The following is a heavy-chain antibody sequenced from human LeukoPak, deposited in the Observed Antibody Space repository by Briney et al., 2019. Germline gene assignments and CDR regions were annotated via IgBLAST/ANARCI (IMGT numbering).Heavy chain of an antibody. V-gene: IGHV3-33*01. J-gene: IGHJ6*03. CDR3: ARDPLTLYCSSTSCYQAYYYMDV. Sequence: GRSLRLSCAASGFTFGSYGMHWVRQAPGKGLEWVAVIWYDGSNKYYADSVKGRFTISRDNSKNTLYLQMNSLRAEDTAVYYCARDPLTLYCSSTSCYQAYYYMDVWGKGTTVTVSS. D-gene: IGHD2-2*01. CDR2: IWYDGSNK. CDR1: GFTFGSYG.